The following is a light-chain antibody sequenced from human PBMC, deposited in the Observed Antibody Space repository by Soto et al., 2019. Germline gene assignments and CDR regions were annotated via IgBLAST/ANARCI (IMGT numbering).Light chain of an antibody. Sequence: DVQMTQSPASLSASVGDRVTIACRAGQPIADYLNWYQQKPGEAPKVLIFGASSLRSGVPSRFSGSGYGTDFTLTINNLQPEDFATYYCQQTHAVPLTCGQGTRRRL. CDR3: QQTHAVPLT. V-gene: IGKV1-39*01. CDR2: GAS. J-gene: IGKJ5*01. CDR1: QPIADY.